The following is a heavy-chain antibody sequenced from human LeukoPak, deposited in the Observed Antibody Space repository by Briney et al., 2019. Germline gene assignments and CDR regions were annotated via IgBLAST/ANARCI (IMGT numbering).Heavy chain of an antibody. CDR1: GYTFTGYY. D-gene: IGHD3-22*01. V-gene: IGHV1-2*02. J-gene: IGHJ4*02. Sequence: ASVKVSCKASGYTFTGYYMHWVRQAPGQGLEWMGWINPNSGGTNYAQKFQGGVTMTRDTSISTAYMELSRLSSDDTAVYYCARSRGYYYDSSGYSDYWGQGTLVTVSS. CDR2: INPNSGGT. CDR3: ARSRGYYYDSSGYSDY.